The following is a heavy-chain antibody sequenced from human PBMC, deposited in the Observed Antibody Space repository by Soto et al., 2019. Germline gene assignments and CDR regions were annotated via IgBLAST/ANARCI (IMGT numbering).Heavy chain of an antibody. CDR1: GGTFSSYA. D-gene: IGHD3-10*01. J-gene: IGHJ5*02. Sequence: QVQLVQSGAEVKKPGSSVKVSCKASGGTFSSYAISWVRQAPGQGLEWMGGIIPIFGTANYAQKFQGRVTITAXXSXSXXYMELSSLRSEDTAVYYCARARYYYGSGALGWFDPWGQGTLVTVSS. V-gene: IGHV1-69*12. CDR3: ARARYYYGSGALGWFDP. CDR2: IIPIFGTA.